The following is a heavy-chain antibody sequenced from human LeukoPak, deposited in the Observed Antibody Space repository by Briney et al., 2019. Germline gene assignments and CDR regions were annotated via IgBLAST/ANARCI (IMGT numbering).Heavy chain of an antibody. CDR3: TTDLVLRFLEWSPYNWFDP. V-gene: IGHV3-15*01. D-gene: IGHD3-3*01. J-gene: IGHJ5*02. CDR1: GFTFSNAW. CDR2: IKSKTDGGTT. Sequence: GGSLRLSCAASGFTFSNAWMSWVRQAPGKGLEWVDRIKSKTDGGTTDYAAPVKGRFTISRDDSKNTLYLQMNSLKTEDTAVYYCTTDLVLRFLEWSPYNWFDPWGQGTLVTVSS.